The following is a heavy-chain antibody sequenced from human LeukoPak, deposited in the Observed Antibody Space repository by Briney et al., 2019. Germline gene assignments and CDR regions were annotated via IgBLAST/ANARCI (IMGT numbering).Heavy chain of an antibody. J-gene: IGHJ4*02. V-gene: IGHV3-43D*04. CDR3: AKDNSGYCSSTSCYTGYFDY. CDR1: GFTFYAEA. Sequence: AGGSLRLSCAASGFTFYAEAMHWVRQSAGKGLEGGSRISWDGGSPYYADSVKGRFTISRDNSKNSLYLQMNSLRAEDTALYYCAKDNSGYCSSTSCYTGYFDYWGKGTLVTVSS. CDR2: ISWDGGSP. D-gene: IGHD2-2*02.